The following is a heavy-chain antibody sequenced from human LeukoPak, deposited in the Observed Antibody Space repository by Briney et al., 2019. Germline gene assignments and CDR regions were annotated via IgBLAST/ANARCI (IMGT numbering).Heavy chain of an antibody. V-gene: IGHV1-69*06. CDR1: RGTFSSYA. J-gene: IGHJ4*02. Sequence: ALVKVFCKASRGTFSSYAISRVRQAPGQGLEWMGGIIPIFGTANYAQKFQGRVTITADKSTSTAYVELSSLRSEDTAVYYCARQVWFGESHFDYWGQGTLVTVSS. D-gene: IGHD3-10*01. CDR2: IIPIFGTA. CDR3: ARQVWFGESHFDY.